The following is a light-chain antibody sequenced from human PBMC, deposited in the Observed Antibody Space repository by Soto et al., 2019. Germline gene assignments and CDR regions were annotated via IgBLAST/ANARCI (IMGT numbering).Light chain of an antibody. V-gene: IGKV3D-15*01. CDR1: QTVGKN. CDR3: QQYNNWWT. CDR2: TAS. J-gene: IGKJ1*01. Sequence: EIVLTQSPGTLALSPGERAALSCRASQTVGKNYLAWYQQKPGQAPRLLIHTASIRATGIPDKFSGSGSGTEFTLTISSLQSEDFAVYYCQQYNNWWTFGQGTKVDIK.